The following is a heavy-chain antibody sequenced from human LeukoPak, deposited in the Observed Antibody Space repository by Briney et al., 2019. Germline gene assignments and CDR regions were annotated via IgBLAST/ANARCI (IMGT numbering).Heavy chain of an antibody. Sequence: PSETLSLTCAVYGGSFSGYYWSWIRQPPGKGLEWIGYIYYSGSTNYNPSLKSRVTISVDTSKNQFSLKLSSVTAADTAVYYCARHVGTPITMVRGVRNWFDPWGQGTLVTVSS. CDR3: ARHVGTPITMVRGVRNWFDP. V-gene: IGHV4-59*08. CDR2: IYYSGST. J-gene: IGHJ5*02. CDR1: GGSFSGYY. D-gene: IGHD3-10*01.